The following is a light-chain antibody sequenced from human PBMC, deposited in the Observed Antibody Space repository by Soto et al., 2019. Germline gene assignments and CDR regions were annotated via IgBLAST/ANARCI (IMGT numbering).Light chain of an antibody. CDR2: ATS. CDR3: QQYGNSPRYS. Sequence: EIVLTQSPGTLSLSLGERATLSCRASQSVSSNYLAWYQQKPGQAPRLLIYATSSRATGIPDRFSGSGSGKDFTITISRLEPEDFAVYYCQQYGNSPRYSFGQGTKLEIK. J-gene: IGKJ2*03. V-gene: IGKV3-20*01. CDR1: QSVSSNY.